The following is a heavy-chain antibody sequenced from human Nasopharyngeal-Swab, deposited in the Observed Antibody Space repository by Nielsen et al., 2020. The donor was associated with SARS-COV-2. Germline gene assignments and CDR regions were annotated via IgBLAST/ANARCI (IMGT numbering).Heavy chain of an antibody. Sequence: WIRQPPGKGLEWIGYIYYSGSTYYNPSLESRVTISVDTSKNQFSLNLTSVTAADTAVYYCARGRLVPDPIGDYWGQGTLVTVSS. CDR2: IYYSGST. CDR3: ARGRLVPDPIGDY. D-gene: IGHD1-26*01. J-gene: IGHJ4*02. V-gene: IGHV4-30-4*07.